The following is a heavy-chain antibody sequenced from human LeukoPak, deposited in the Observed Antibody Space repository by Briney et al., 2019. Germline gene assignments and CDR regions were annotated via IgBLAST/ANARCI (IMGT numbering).Heavy chain of an antibody. D-gene: IGHD3-10*01. CDR2: ISGTGIYI. CDR1: GLTFSSYA. CDR3: AKDTVRGDFDY. Sequence: GGSLRLSCAASGLTFSSYAMSWVLQAPGKGLVWVSAISGTGIYIYHADSVKGRFTISRDNSKNTLYLQMNSLRVEDTAIYYCAKDTVRGDFDYWGQGTLVTVSS. V-gene: IGHV3-23*01. J-gene: IGHJ4*02.